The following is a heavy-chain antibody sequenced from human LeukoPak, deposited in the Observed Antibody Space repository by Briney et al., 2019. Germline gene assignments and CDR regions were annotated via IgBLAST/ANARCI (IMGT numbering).Heavy chain of an antibody. CDR2: ITSSSEDI. V-gene: IGHV3-21*01. J-gene: IGHJ4*02. CDR3: ARGLSRDSSAVDY. CDR1: GFVFSDYS. Sequence: KPGGSLRLSCGASGFVFSDYSMNWVRQAPGKGLEWVSCITSSSEDIHYADSVKGRFTMSRDNAKNSLSLQMNNLSADDTAVYYCARGLSRDSSAVDYWGQGTPVNVSS. D-gene: IGHD2-21*02.